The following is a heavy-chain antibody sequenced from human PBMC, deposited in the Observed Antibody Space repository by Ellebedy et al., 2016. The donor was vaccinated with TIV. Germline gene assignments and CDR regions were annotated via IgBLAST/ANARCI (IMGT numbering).Heavy chain of an antibody. Sequence: AASVKVSCKASGYTFTSYDINWVRQAPGQGLEWMGRIIPILGIANYAQKFQGRVTITADKSTSTAYMELSSLRSEDTAVYYCASYYRAAGEHLNIHRPGFQGSDYWGQGTLVTVSS. CDR1: GYTFTSYD. D-gene: IGHD3-22*01. CDR2: IIPILGIA. V-gene: IGHV1-69*04. CDR3: ASYYRAAGEHLNIHRPGFQGSDY. J-gene: IGHJ4*02.